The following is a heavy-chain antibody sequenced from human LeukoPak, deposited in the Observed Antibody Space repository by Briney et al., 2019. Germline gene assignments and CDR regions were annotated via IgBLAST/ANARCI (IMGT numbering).Heavy chain of an antibody. CDR3: ARASLYSGYDSNWFDP. Sequence: SETLSLTCTVSGGSISSGGYYWSWIRQHPGKGLGWLGYIYYSGSTYYNPSLKSRVTISVDTSKNQFSLKLSSVTAADTAVYYCARASLYSGYDSNWFDPWGQGTLVTVSS. V-gene: IGHV4-31*03. D-gene: IGHD5-12*01. CDR1: GGSISSGGYY. CDR2: IYYSGST. J-gene: IGHJ5*02.